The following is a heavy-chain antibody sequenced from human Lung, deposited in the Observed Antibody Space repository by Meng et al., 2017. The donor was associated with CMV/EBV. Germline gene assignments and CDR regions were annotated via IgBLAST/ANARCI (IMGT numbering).Heavy chain of an antibody. J-gene: IGHJ1*01. Sequence: HVHVRESGPDVVKPSETLSLPRTVSCDARTNHNWGAGVRQPPGKGLEWIGEIPQTGRSAYNPSLKTRISMSIDKPKNQFSLKLTSVTAADTAVYHCLRRSGGAVWGQGTLVTVSS. V-gene: IGHV4-4*02. CDR1: CDARTNHNW. CDR2: IPQTGRS. CDR3: LRRSGGAV. D-gene: IGHD2-21*01.